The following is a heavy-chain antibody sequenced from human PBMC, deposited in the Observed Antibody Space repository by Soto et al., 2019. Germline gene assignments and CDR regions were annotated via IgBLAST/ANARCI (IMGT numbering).Heavy chain of an antibody. Sequence: GASVKVFCKASGYTFTSYAMHWVRQAPGQMLEWMGIINPKDGSTIYAQTFHVRLTLTRAPSRTKLYMKLSSRKSEDPAFYFCARVQGTGPGGLGQWYSAPWRQGTLVPVSS. D-gene: IGHD2-15*01. CDR2: INPKDGST. J-gene: IGHJ5*02. V-gene: IGHV1-46*01. CDR3: ARVQGTGPGGLGQWYSAP. CDR1: GYTFTSYA.